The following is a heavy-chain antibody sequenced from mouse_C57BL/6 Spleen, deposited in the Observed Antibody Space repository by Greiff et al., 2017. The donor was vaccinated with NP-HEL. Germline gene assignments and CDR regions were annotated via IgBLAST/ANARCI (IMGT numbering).Heavy chain of an antibody. CDR1: GYSITSGYY. CDR2: ISYDGSN. V-gene: IGHV3-6*01. J-gene: IGHJ1*03. CDR3: ARAHGYFDV. Sequence: EVKLMESGPGLVKPSQSLSLTCSVTGYSITSGYYWNWIRQFPGNKLEWMGYISYDGSNKYNPSLKNRISITRDTSKNQFFLKLNSVTTEDTATYYCARAHGYFDVWGTGTTVTVSS.